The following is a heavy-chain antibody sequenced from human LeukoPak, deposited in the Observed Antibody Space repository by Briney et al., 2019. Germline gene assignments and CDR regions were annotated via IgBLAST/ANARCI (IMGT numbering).Heavy chain of an antibody. D-gene: IGHD1-26*01. Sequence: GGSLRLSSAASGFTFSSYSMNWVRQAPGKGLEWVSSISSSSSYIYYADSVKGRFTISRDNAKNSLYLQMNSLRAEDTAVYYCARDLVGATEGAFDIWGQGAMVTVSS. CDR3: ARDLVGATEGAFDI. CDR1: GFTFSSYS. V-gene: IGHV3-21*01. J-gene: IGHJ3*02. CDR2: ISSSSSYI.